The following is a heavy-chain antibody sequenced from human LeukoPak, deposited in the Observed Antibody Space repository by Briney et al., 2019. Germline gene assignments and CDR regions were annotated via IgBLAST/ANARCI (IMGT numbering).Heavy chain of an antibody. J-gene: IGHJ4*02. CDR3: ARAEEYSYGLDY. CDR2: IIPIFGTA. Sequence: SVKVSCKASGYTFTSYAISWVRQAPGQGLEWMGGIIPIFGTANYAQKFQGRVTITADESTSTAYMELSSLRSEDTAVYYCARAEEYSYGLDYWGQGTLVTVSS. CDR1: GYTFTSYA. D-gene: IGHD5-18*01. V-gene: IGHV1-69*13.